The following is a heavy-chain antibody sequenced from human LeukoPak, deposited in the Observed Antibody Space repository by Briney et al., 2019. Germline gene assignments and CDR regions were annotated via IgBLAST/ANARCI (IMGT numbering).Heavy chain of an antibody. CDR3: ARGRNVVVTAIPKSDAFDI. Sequence: ASVKVSCKASGGTFSSYAISWVRQAPGQGLEWMGRINPNSGGTNYAQKFQGRVTMTRDTSISTAYMELSRLRSDDTAVYYCARGRNVVVTAIPKSDAFDIWGQGTMVTVSS. D-gene: IGHD2-21*02. J-gene: IGHJ3*02. CDR2: INPNSGGT. CDR1: GGTFSSYA. V-gene: IGHV1-2*06.